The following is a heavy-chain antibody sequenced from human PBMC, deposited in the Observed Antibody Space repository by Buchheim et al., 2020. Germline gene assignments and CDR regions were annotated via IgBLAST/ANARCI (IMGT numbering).Heavy chain of an antibody. CDR1: GFTFSDAW. J-gene: IGHJ4*02. D-gene: IGHD2-15*01. CDR2: IKSKTDGGTA. V-gene: IGHV3-15*01. CDR3: ATGSRVVVGAVDY. Sequence: EVQLVESGGGLVKPGGSLRLSCAASGFTFSDAWMSWVRQAPGKGLEWVGRIKSKTDGGTAEYAAPVKGRFTISRDDSKNTVSLKINSLKTEDTAVYYCATGSRVVVGAVDYWGQGTL.